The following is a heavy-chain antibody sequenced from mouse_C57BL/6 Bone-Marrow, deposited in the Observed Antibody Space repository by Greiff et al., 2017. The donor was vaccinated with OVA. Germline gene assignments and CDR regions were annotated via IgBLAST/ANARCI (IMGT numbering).Heavy chain of an antibody. CDR2: IYPGDGDT. J-gene: IGHJ1*03. Sequence: QVQLQQSGAELVKPGASVKISCKASGYAFSSYWMNWVKQRPGKGLEWIGQIYPGDGDTNYNGKFKGKATLTADKSSSTAYMQLSILTSEDSAVYFGARSDYGSSYWSIDVWGTGTTVTVSS. CDR3: ARSDYGSSYWSIDV. CDR1: GYAFSSYW. V-gene: IGHV1-80*01. D-gene: IGHD1-1*01.